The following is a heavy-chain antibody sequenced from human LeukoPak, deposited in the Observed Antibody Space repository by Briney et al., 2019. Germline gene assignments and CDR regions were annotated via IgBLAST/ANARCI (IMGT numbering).Heavy chain of an antibody. CDR1: GFTFSRYG. CDR2: IWYDGSNK. V-gene: IGHV3-33*01. D-gene: IGHD6-13*01. CDR3: ARLVGNSWYLDY. Sequence: GGSLRLSCAASGFTFSRYGMHWVRQAPGKGLEWVAVIWYDGSNKYYADSVKGRFTVSRDNSKNTLYLQMNSLRAEDTAVYYCARLVGNSWYLDYWGQGTLVIVSS. J-gene: IGHJ4*02.